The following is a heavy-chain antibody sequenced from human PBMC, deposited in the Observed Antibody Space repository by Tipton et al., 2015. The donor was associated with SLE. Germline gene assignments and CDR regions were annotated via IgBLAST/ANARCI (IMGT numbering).Heavy chain of an antibody. J-gene: IGHJ6*02. CDR3: AKDGGDPSYYYFAMDV. D-gene: IGHD2-21*02. V-gene: IGHV3-30*02. Sequence: FTISRDNSKNTLHLQMNSLSAEDTAVYYCAKDGGDPSYYYFAMDVWGQGTTVIVSS.